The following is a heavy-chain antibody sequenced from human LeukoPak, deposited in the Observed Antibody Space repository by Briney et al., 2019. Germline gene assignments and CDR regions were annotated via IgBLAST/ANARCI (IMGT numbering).Heavy chain of an antibody. CDR1: GGSISSYY. Sequence: SETLSLTCTVSGGSISSYYWSWIRQPPGKGLEWIGYIYYSGSTNYNPSLKSRVTISVDTSKNQFSLKLSSVTAADTAVYYCARDRDLDDAFDIWGQGTMVTVSS. CDR3: ARDRDLDDAFDI. V-gene: IGHV4-59*01. D-gene: IGHD3-10*01. J-gene: IGHJ3*02. CDR2: IYYSGST.